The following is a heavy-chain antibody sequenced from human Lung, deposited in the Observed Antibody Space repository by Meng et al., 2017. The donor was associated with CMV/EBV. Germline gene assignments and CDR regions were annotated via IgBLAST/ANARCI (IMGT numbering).Heavy chain of an antibody. Sequence: SXXVSCKASGDTFSSYAISWVRQAPGQGLEWMGGIIPIFGTANYAQKFQGRVTITTDESTSTAYMELSSLRSEDTAVYYCARVEMGMVVADYWGQGTLVTVSS. V-gene: IGHV1-69*05. CDR3: ARVEMGMVVADY. CDR2: IIPIFGTA. CDR1: GDTFSSYA. D-gene: IGHD2-15*01. J-gene: IGHJ4*02.